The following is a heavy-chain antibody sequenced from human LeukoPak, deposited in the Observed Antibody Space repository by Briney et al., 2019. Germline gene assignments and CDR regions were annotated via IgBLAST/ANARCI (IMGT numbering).Heavy chain of an antibody. Sequence: GGSLRLSCAVVGFTFSDSTMSWVRQAPGKGPEWVAKMHEDGSEIEYVDSVKGRFTIYRDNAKNSLYLQMKSLRVEDTAVYYCATGGARGGRLVYWGQGALVTVSS. CDR3: ATGGARGGRLVY. CDR1: GFTFSDST. V-gene: IGHV3-7*01. CDR2: MHEDGSEI. D-gene: IGHD2-8*02. J-gene: IGHJ4*02.